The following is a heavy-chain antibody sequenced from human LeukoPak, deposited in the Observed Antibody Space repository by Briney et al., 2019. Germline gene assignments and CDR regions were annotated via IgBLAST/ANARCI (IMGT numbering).Heavy chain of an antibody. D-gene: IGHD3-22*01. CDR1: GFTFSSYA. J-gene: IGHJ4*02. CDR2: ISGSGGST. Sequence: GGSLRLSCAASGFTFSSYAMSWVRQAPGKGLEWVSAISGSGGSTYYADSVKGRFTISRDNSKNTLYQQMNSLRAEDTAVYYCAKDLDYYDSSGYYFDYWGQGALVTVSS. V-gene: IGHV3-23*01. CDR3: AKDLDYYDSSGYYFDY.